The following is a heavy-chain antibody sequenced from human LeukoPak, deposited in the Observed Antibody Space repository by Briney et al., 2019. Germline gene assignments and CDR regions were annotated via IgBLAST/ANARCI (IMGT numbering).Heavy chain of an antibody. J-gene: IGHJ6*03. CDR1: GYTFTSYG. CDR3: ARGYSYDPYYYYYMDV. D-gene: IGHD5-18*01. V-gene: IGHV1-18*01. Sequence: GASVKVSCKASGYTFTSYGISWVRQAPGQGLEWMGWISAYNGNTNYAQKLQGRVTMTTDTSTSTAYMELRSLRSDDTAVYYCARGYSYDPYYYYYMDVWGKGTTVTISS. CDR2: ISAYNGNT.